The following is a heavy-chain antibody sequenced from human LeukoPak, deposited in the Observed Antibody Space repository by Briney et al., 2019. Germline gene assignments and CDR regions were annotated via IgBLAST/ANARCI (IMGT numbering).Heavy chain of an antibody. D-gene: IGHD4-17*01. CDR2: ISGSGGST. CDR1: GFTFSSYA. J-gene: IGHJ6*02. V-gene: IGHV3-23*01. CDR3: AKSRRAVRYYYYYGMDV. Sequence: GGSLRLSCAASGFTFSSYAMSWVRQAPGKGLEWVSAISGSGGSTYYADPVKGRFTISRDNSKNTLYLQMNSLRAEDTAVYYCAKSRRAVRYYYYYGMDVWGQGTTVTVSS.